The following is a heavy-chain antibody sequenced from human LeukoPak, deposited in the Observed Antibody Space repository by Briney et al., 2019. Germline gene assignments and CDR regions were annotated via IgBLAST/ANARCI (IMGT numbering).Heavy chain of an antibody. V-gene: IGHV4-61*08. CDR3: ARSYGSSVYDY. D-gene: IGHD4-17*01. CDR2: IYNTGSI. J-gene: IGHJ4*02. CDR1: GGSISSGGYS. Sequence: SQTLSLTCAVSGGSISSGGYSWSWIRQPPGTGLEWIAYIYNTGSINYNPSLKSRVTISVDTSKNQFSLKLTSVTAADTAVYYCARSYGSSVYDYWGQGTLVTVSS.